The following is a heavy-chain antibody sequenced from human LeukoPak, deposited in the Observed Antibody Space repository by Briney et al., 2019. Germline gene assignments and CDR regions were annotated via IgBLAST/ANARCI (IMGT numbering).Heavy chain of an antibody. D-gene: IGHD5-18*01. CDR3: ARGSGRYSYSYFDY. Sequence: PGGSLRLSCAASGFTFSSYGMHWVRQAPGKGLEWVAVIWYDGSNKYYADSVKGRFTISRDNSKNTLYLQMNSLRAEDTAVYYCARGSGRYSYSYFDYWGQGTLVTVSS. J-gene: IGHJ4*02. CDR1: GFTFSSYG. CDR2: IWYDGSNK. V-gene: IGHV3-33*01.